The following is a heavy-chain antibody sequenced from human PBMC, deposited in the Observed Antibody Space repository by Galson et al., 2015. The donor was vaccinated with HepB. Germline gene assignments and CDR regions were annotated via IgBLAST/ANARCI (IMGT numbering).Heavy chain of an antibody. CDR1: GYPFTSYA. CDR3: ARTFYCDY. Sequence: SVKVSCKASGYPFTSYAINWVRQAPGQGLEWMGWINTSTGKPTYAQGSTGRFVFSLDTSVNTAFLQINSLKAEDTAVYFCARTFYCDYWGQGALVTVSS. CDR2: INTSTGKP. V-gene: IGHV7-4-1*02. D-gene: IGHD2/OR15-2a*01. J-gene: IGHJ4*02.